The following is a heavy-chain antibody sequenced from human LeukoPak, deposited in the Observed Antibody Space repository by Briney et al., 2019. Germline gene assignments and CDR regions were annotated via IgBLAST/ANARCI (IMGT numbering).Heavy chain of an antibody. D-gene: IGHD6-19*01. V-gene: IGHV4-61*02. CDR1: GGSISSGSYY. Sequence: SQTLSLTCTVSGGSISSGSYYWSWIRQPAGKGLEWIGRIYTSGSTNYNPSLKSRVTISVDTSKNQFSLKLSSVTAADTAVYYCARVLGYSSGWGNFDYWGQGTLVTVSS. CDR2: IYTSGST. CDR3: ARVLGYSSGWGNFDY. J-gene: IGHJ4*02.